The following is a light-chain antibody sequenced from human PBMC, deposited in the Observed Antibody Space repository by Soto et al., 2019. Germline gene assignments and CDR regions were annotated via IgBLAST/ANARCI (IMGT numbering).Light chain of an antibody. CDR2: DAS. J-gene: IGKJ5*01. V-gene: IGKV3-11*01. CDR1: QSVSSY. CDR3: QQRSNWPST. Sequence: EIVLTQSPATLSLSPGERATLSCRASQSVSSYLAWYQQKPDQAPRLLIYDASNRATGIPARFSGSGSGTDFTLTISSLEPEDFAVYYCQQRSNWPSTFVQGTRLEIK.